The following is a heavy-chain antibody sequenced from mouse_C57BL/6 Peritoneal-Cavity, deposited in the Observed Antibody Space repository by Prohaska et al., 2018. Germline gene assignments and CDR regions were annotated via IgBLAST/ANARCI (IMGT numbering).Heavy chain of an antibody. J-gene: IGHJ1*03. CDR3: ARRHTTGSYFDV. Sequence: QVQLQQPGAELVKPGASVKLSCTASGYTFTSYWMHWVKQRHGQGIEWIGMLHTKRGRTNYNEKVKSKATLTVDKYSSTAYMQLSSLTSEDSAVYNCARRHTTGSYFDVCGTGTTVTVSS. D-gene: IGHD1-1*01. CDR1: GYTFTSYW. V-gene: IGHV1-64*01. CDR2: LHTKRGRT.